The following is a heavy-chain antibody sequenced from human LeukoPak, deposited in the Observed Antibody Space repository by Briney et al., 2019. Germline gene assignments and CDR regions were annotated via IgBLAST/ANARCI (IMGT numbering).Heavy chain of an antibody. CDR1: GFTFSSYG. D-gene: IGHD5-18*01. CDR2: IRYDGSNK. J-gene: IGHJ3*02. V-gene: IGHV3-30*02. CDR3: ARDSRVDTAMVTIFYAFDI. Sequence: PGGSLRLSCAASGFTFSSYGMHWVRQAPGKGLEWVAFIRYDGSNKYYADSVKGRFTISRDNSKNTLYLQMNSLRAEDTAVYYCARDSRVDTAMVTIFYAFDIWGQGTMVTVSS.